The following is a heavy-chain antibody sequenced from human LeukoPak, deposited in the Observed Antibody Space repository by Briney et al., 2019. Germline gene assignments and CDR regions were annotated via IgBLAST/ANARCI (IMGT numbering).Heavy chain of an antibody. D-gene: IGHD5-18*01. V-gene: IGHV3-9*01. CDR2: ISWNSNNI. CDR3: AKDLDTAMIALFDS. CDR1: GFTFDDYA. J-gene: IGHJ4*02. Sequence: QAGGSLRLSCAASGFTFDDYAMHWVRQVPWKGLEWVSSISWNSNNIAYGDSVKGRFTISRDNAKNSLYLQMNSLRAEDTALYYCAKDLDTAMIALFDSWSQGTLVTVSS.